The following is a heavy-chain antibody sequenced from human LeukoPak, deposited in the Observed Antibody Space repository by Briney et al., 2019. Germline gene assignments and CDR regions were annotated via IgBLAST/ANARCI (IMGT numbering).Heavy chain of an antibody. J-gene: IGHJ5*02. Sequence: PGGSLRLSCAVSGFSFSSYIMYWVRQAPGKGLDWVAVISSDGNNEYYADSVKGRFTVSRDNSRNTVSLQMDSLRPEDTAVYYCASNYYPHVDLLIGAVGLPILDRWGQGTLVTVSS. D-gene: IGHD6-13*01. V-gene: IGHV3-30*03. CDR2: ISSDGNNE. CDR3: ASNYYPHVDLLIGAVGLPILDR. CDR1: GFSFSSYI.